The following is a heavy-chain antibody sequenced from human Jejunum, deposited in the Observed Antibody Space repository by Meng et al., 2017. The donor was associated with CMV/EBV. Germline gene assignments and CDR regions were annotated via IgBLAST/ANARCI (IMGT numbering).Heavy chain of an antibody. J-gene: IGHJ5*02. Sequence: GFTFSTYTMDWVRQAPGKGLEWVSAISGSGGSTYYADSVKGRFTISRDNSKSTLYLQLNSLSAGDTAVYYCAKDENSNYVRWFDPWGQGTLVTVSS. D-gene: IGHD1-7*01. CDR3: AKDENSNYVRWFDP. CDR2: ISGSGGST. CDR1: GFTFSTYT. V-gene: IGHV3-23*01.